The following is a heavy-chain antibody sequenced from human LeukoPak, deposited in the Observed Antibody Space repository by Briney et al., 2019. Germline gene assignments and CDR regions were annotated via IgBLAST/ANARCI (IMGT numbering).Heavy chain of an antibody. CDR3: ARGPYCGGDCYSHLDY. V-gene: IGHV4-34*01. Sequence: SETLSLTCAVYGGSFSGYYWSWIRQPRGKGLEWIGEINHSGSTNYNPSLKSRVTISVDTSKNQFSLKLSSVTAADTAVYYCARGPYCGGDCYSHLDYWGQGTLVTVSS. D-gene: IGHD2-21*02. CDR2: INHSGST. J-gene: IGHJ4*02. CDR1: GGSFSGYY.